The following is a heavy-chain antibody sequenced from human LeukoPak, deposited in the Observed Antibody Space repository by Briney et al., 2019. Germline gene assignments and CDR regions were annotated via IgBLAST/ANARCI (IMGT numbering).Heavy chain of an antibody. Sequence: PGGSLRLSCAASGFTFSSYTMNWVRQAPGKGLEWVSYISSSGSSICYADSVKGRFTISRDNAKNSLYLQMNSLRAEDTAVYYCARDGPRPPLVGVLVGAFDIWGQGTMVTVSS. D-gene: IGHD1-26*01. CDR2: ISSSGSSI. J-gene: IGHJ3*02. CDR1: GFTFSSYT. CDR3: ARDGPRPPLVGVLVGAFDI. V-gene: IGHV3-48*04.